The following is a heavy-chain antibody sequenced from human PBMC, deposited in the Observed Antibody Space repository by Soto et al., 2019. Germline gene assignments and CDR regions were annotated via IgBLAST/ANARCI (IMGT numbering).Heavy chain of an antibody. CDR1: GYSFTSYW. D-gene: IGHD2-15*01. CDR2: IYPGNSDT. CDR3: ARCAPATYYYYGMDV. J-gene: IGHJ6*02. Sequence: GESLKISCKASGYSFTSYWIGWVRQMPGKYIEWMGIIYPGNSDTRYSPSFQGQVTISADKSISTAYLQWSSLKASDTAMYYCARCAPATYYYYGMDVWGQGTTVTVSS. V-gene: IGHV5-51*01.